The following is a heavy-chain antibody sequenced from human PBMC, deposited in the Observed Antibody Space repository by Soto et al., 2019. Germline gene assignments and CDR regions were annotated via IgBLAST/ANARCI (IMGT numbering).Heavy chain of an antibody. CDR3: AKAVSDVLRFLEWLPDDAFDI. J-gene: IGHJ3*02. Sequence: PGGSLRLSCAASGFTFSSYAMSWVRQAPGKGLEWVSAISGSGGSTYYADSVKGRFTISRDNSKNTLYLQMNSLRAEDTAVYYCAKAVSDVLRFLEWLPDDAFDIWGQGTMVTVSS. V-gene: IGHV3-23*01. D-gene: IGHD3-3*01. CDR1: GFTFSSYA. CDR2: ISGSGGST.